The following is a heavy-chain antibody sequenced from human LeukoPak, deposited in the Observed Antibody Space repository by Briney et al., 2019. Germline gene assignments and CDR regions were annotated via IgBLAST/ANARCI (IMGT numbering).Heavy chain of an antibody. J-gene: IGHJ4*02. CDR2: IYTSGSI. CDR3: AREYSGTYYDFDS. CDR1: GDSISSGSYY. D-gene: IGHD1-26*01. V-gene: IGHV4-61*02. Sequence: SETLSLTCTVSGDSISSGSYYWSWIRQPAGKGLEWIGRIYTSGSINYNPSLKSRVTISVDTSKNQFSLNLSSVTAADTAVYYCAREYSGTYYDFDSWGQGTLVTVSS.